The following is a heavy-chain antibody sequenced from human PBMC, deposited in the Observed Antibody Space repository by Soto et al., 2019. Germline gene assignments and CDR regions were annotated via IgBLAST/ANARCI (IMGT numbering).Heavy chain of an antibody. D-gene: IGHD4-17*01. CDR3: ARRYGGAFDI. V-gene: IGHV4-61*08. CDR2: IYYSGST. Sequence: SETLSLTCAVSGGSISSGGYSWSWIRQPPGKGLEWIGYIYYSGSTNYNPSLKSRVTISVDTSNNQFSLRLSSVTAADTAVYYCARRYGGAFDIWGQGTMVTVSS. CDR1: GGSISSGGYS. J-gene: IGHJ3*02.